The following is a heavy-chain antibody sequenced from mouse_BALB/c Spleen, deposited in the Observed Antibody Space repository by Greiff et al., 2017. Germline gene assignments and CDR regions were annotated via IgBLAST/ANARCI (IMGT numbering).Heavy chain of an antibody. CDR3: ARSYYDYEFAY. CDR2: FHPYNDDT. CDR1: GFTFTTYP. V-gene: IGHV1-47*01. Sequence: VQVQESGAELVKPGGSVKMSCKAFGFTFTTYPIEGVKQNHGKSLEWIGNFHPYNDDTKYNEKFKGKAKLTVEKSSSTVYLELSRLTSDDSAVYYCARSYYDYEFAYWGQGTLVTVSA. J-gene: IGHJ3*01. D-gene: IGHD2-4*01.